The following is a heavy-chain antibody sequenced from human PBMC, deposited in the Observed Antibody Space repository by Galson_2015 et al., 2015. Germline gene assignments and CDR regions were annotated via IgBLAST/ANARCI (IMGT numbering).Heavy chain of an antibody. CDR2: ISSSGSTI. CDR3: ARDYGDPLGWFDP. CDR1: GFTFSDYY. J-gene: IGHJ5*02. Sequence: SLRLSCAASGFTFSDYYMSWIRQAPGKGLEWVSYISSSGSTIYYADSVKGRFTISRDNAKDSLYLQMNSLRAEDTAVYYCARDYGDPLGWFDPWGQGTLVTVSS. D-gene: IGHD4-17*01. V-gene: IGHV3-11*01.